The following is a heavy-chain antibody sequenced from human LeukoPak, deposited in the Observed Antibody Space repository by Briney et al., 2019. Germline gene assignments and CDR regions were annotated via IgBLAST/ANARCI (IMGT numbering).Heavy chain of an antibody. D-gene: IGHD3-10*01. Sequence: ASVKVSCKASGYTFTGCYMHWVRQAPGQGLEWMGRINPNNGGTNYAQKFQGRVTMTRDTSISTTYMELSRLRSDDTALYYCARSSELLWFGEGGYWGQGTLVTVSS. J-gene: IGHJ4*02. CDR2: INPNNGGT. CDR3: ARSSELLWFGEGGY. CDR1: GYTFTGCY. V-gene: IGHV1-2*06.